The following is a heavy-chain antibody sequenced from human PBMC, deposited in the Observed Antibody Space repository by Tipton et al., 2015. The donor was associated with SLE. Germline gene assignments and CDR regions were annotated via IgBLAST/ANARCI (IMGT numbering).Heavy chain of an antibody. D-gene: IGHD3-3*01. V-gene: IGHV4-38-2*02. Sequence: TLSLTCSVSGYSISSGYYWGWFSLPPGKGLGWLGTIDHRGTTYYSPSLRSRGSISVDTSNNQFSLKVSSVTAADTAVYYCARYRGEWLLSAYLDYWGQGILVTVSS. CDR3: ARYRGEWLLSAYLDY. CDR2: IDHRGTT. CDR1: GYSISSGYY. J-gene: IGHJ4*02.